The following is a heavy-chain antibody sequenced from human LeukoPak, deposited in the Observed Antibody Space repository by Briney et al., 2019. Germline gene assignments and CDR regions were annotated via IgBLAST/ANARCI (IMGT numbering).Heavy chain of an antibody. V-gene: IGHV4-59*03. D-gene: IGHD6-13*01. Sequence: SETLSLTCTVSGGSIINSYWSWIRQPPGTGLEWIGYIYYNGNTNYNPSLKSRVTISVDTSKNQFSLTLSSVTAADTAMYYCPKLGRSSSWYAPFEYWGQGTLVTVSS. CDR2: IYYNGNT. J-gene: IGHJ4*02. CDR1: GGSIINSY. CDR3: PKLGRSSSWYAPFEY.